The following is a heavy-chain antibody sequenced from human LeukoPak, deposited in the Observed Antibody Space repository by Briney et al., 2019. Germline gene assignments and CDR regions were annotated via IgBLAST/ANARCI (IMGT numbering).Heavy chain of an antibody. CDR2: ISGSGGST. D-gene: IGHD3-22*01. Sequence: GGSLRLSCAVSGITLSNYGMNWVRQAPGKGLEWVAGISGSGGSTNYADSVKGRFTISRDNPKNTLYLQMNSLTVEDTAVYFCAKRGVVIRVILVGFHKEAYYFDSWGQGALVTVSS. V-gene: IGHV3-23*01. CDR1: GITLSNYG. CDR3: AKRGVVIRVILVGFHKEAYYFDS. J-gene: IGHJ4*02.